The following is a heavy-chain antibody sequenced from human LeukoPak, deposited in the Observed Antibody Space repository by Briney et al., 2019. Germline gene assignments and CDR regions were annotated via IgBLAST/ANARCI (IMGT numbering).Heavy chain of an antibody. V-gene: IGHV3-33*06. CDR3: AKDLYSGSYTSDY. D-gene: IGHD1-26*01. Sequence: GRSLRLSCAASGFTFSSYGMHWVRQAPGKGLEWVAVIWYDGSNKYYADSVKGRFTISRDNSKNTLYLQMNSLRAEDTAVHYCAKDLYSGSYTSDYWGQGTLVTVSS. CDR2: IWYDGSNK. J-gene: IGHJ4*02. CDR1: GFTFSSYG.